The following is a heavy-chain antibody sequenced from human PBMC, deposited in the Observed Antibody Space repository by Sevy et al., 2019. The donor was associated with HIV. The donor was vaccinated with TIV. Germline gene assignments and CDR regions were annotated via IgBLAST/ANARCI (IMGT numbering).Heavy chain of an antibody. CDR1: GYTFTSYG. J-gene: IGHJ3*02. CDR3: ARTGSYYDSSMDAFDI. V-gene: IGHV1-18*01. D-gene: IGHD3-22*01. CDR2: ISAYNGNT. Sequence: VSVKVSCKASGYTFTSYGISWVRQAPGQGLEWMGWISAYNGNTNYAQKLQGRVTMTTDTSTSTAYMELRSLRSDDTAVYYCARTGSYYDSSMDAFDIWGQGTMVTVSS.